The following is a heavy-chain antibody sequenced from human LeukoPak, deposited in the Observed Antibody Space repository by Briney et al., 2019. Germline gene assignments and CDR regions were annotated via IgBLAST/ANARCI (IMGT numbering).Heavy chain of an antibody. V-gene: IGHV1-2*02. CDR1: GYTFTGYY. CDR2: INPNSGGT. D-gene: IGHD3-9*01. Sequence: VASVKVSCKASGYTFTGYYMHWVRQAPGQGLEWMGWINPNSGGTNYAQKFQGRVTMTRDTSISTAYMELSRLRSDDTAVYYCARAPPNYDILTGPSYYYYGMDVWGQGTTVTVSS. J-gene: IGHJ6*02. CDR3: ARAPPNYDILTGPSYYYYGMDV.